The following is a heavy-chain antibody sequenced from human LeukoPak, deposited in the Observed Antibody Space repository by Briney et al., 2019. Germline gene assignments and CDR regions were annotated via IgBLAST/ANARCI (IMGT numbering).Heavy chain of an antibody. Sequence: GGSLRLSCAASGFTVSSKYMSWVRQAPGKGLEWVSSISSSSYIYYADSVKGRFTISRDNAKNSLYLQMNSLRAEDTAVYYCARDKLDIVVVTASLDYWGQGTLVTVSS. J-gene: IGHJ4*02. CDR2: ISSSSYI. CDR3: ARDKLDIVVVTASLDY. V-gene: IGHV3-69-1*01. CDR1: GFTVSSKY. D-gene: IGHD2-21*02.